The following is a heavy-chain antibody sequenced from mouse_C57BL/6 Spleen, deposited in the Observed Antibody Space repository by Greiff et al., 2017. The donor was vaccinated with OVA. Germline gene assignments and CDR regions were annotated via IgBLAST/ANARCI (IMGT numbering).Heavy chain of an antibody. CDR2: ILPGSGST. D-gene: IGHD1-1*01. Sequence: QVQLQQSGAELMKPGASVKLSCKATGYTFTGYWIEWVKQRPGHGLEWIGEILPGSGSTNYNEKFKGKATFTADTSSNTAYMQLSSLTTEDYAIYYCARAPTPDGSSTGYFDDWGQGTTLTVSS. J-gene: IGHJ2*01. V-gene: IGHV1-9*01. CDR3: ARAPTPDGSSTGYFDD. CDR1: GYTFTGYW.